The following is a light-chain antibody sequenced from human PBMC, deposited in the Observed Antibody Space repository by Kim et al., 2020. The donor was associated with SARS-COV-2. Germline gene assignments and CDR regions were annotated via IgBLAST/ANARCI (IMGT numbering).Light chain of an antibody. J-gene: IGKJ1*01. CDR3: QKYDSAPWT. CDR2: AAS. CDR1: QDISSY. Sequence: ASVGDRLTITCRASQDISSYLAWYQQKPGKFPKVLIYAASTLQPGVPSRFSASGSGTDFTLTISGLQPEDVATYYCQKYDSAPWTFGLGTKVDIK. V-gene: IGKV1-27*01.